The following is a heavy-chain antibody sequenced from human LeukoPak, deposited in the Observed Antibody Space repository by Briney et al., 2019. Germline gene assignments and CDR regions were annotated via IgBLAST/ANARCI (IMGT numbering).Heavy chain of an antibody. CDR3: AREDILTGYYMDV. CDR1: GYSISSGYY. D-gene: IGHD3-9*01. J-gene: IGHJ6*03. CDR2: IYHSGST. V-gene: IGHV4-38-2*02. Sequence: PSETLSLTCTVSGYSISSGYYWGWIRQPPGKGLEWIGSIYHSGSTYYNPSLKSRVTISVDTSKNQFSLKLSSVAAADTAVYYCAREDILTGYYMDVWGKGTTVTISS.